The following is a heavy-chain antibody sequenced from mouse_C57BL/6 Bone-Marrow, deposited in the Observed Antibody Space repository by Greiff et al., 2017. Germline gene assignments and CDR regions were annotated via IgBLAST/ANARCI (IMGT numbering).Heavy chain of an antibody. J-gene: IGHJ2*01. CDR1: GYTFTSYW. Sequence: QVQLQQPGAELVKPGASVKLSCKASGYTFTSYWMHWVKQRPGQGLEWIGMIHPNSGSTNYNEKFKSKATLTVDKSSSTAYMQLSSLTSEDSAVYYCARGHYYGKGVLLGDWGQGTTLTVAS. D-gene: IGHD1-1*01. V-gene: IGHV1-64*01. CDR2: IHPNSGST. CDR3: ARGHYYGKGVLLGD.